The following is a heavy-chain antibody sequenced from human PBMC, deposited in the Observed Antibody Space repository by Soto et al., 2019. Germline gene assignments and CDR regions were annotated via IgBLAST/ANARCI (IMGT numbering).Heavy chain of an antibody. CDR2: IYWDEDK. V-gene: IGHV2-5*02. J-gene: IGHJ4*02. Sequence: QITLEESGPTLVKPTQTLTLTCTFSGFSLSTSGVGVGWIRQPPGKALEWLGFIYWDEDKRYSPSLKSRLTIPKDTSKSQVVLTMTNMDPVDTATYYCAHVFTSLAPFDSWGQGTLVTVSA. D-gene: IGHD3-10*02. CDR3: AHVFTSLAPFDS. CDR1: GFSLSTSGVG.